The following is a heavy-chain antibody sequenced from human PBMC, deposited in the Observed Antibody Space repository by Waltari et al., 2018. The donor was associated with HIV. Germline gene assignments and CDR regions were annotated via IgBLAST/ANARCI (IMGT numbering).Heavy chain of an antibody. D-gene: IGHD6-19*01. J-gene: IGHJ4*02. CDR1: GLNFATPG. Sequence: VQMLESGGDLVQPGGSLRLSCAASGLNFATPGPGWVRQAPGKGLEWMSAITSSGGRTYYAESVKGRFIISRDNSKKTVTLQLKNLRLGDTAMYYCATCNIGSGWYLKSPIRIWGQGTLVTVS. CDR3: ATCNIGSGWYLKSPIRI. CDR2: ITSSGGRT. V-gene: IGHV3-23*01.